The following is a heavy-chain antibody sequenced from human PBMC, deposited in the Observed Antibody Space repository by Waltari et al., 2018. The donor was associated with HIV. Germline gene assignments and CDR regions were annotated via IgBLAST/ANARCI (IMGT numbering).Heavy chain of an antibody. Sequence: QVQLQESGPGLVKPSETLSLTCTVSGGSVSSGSYYWSWIRQPPGKGLEWIGYHDYSGSTNYHRPRESRVTIAGDASKNQFSLKLSAVTAADTAVYYCARTTMVQGVIMFPLDYYYYGMDVWGQGTTVTVSS. CDR3: ARTTMVQGVIMFPLDYYYYGMDV. CDR2: HDYSGST. V-gene: IGHV4-61*01. D-gene: IGHD3-10*01. J-gene: IGHJ6*02. CDR1: GGSVSSGSYY.